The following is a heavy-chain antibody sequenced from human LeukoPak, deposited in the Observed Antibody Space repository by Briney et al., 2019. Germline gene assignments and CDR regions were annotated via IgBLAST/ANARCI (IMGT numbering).Heavy chain of an antibody. CDR1: GGSLSGNL. Sequence: SETLSLTCAVYGGSLSGNLWSWIRQPPGKGLEWIGEISHSGSTNYSPSLKSRRTISDDKSKNQFPLRVGTVAAAGRAGDYVAGGHTLGGYYKQKYYYYGMDVWGQGTTVTVSS. CDR3: AGGHTLGGYYKQKYYYYGMDV. D-gene: IGHD3-9*01. J-gene: IGHJ6*02. CDR2: ISHSGST. V-gene: IGHV4-34*01.